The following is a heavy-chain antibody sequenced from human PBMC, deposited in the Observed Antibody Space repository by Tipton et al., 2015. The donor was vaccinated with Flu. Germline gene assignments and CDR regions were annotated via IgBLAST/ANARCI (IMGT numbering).Heavy chain of an antibody. CDR3: ARDRGYYGSGSYYNVGWFDP. D-gene: IGHD3-10*01. CDR1: GGSISSGGYY. CDR2: IYYSGST. V-gene: IGHV4-31*03. J-gene: IGHJ5*01. Sequence: TLSLTCTVSGGSISSGGYYWSWIRQPPGKGLEWSGYIYYSGSTYYNPSLKSRVTISVDTSKNQFSLKLSSVTAADTAVYYCARDRGYYGSGSYYNVGWFDPWGQGTPVTVSS.